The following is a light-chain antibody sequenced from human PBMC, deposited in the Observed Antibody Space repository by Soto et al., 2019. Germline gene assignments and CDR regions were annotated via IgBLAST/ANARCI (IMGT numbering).Light chain of an antibody. CDR3: QQYNNWPPLT. V-gene: IGKV3-15*01. CDR1: QSISSS. J-gene: IGKJ4*01. CDR2: GAS. Sequence: IVITQFPTTPSVSPRERGTHSYKASQSISSSIAWYQQRPGQAPRLLIYGASTRATGIPARFSGSGSGTDFTLTISSLQSEDFAVYYCQQYNNWPPLTFGGGTKVDIK.